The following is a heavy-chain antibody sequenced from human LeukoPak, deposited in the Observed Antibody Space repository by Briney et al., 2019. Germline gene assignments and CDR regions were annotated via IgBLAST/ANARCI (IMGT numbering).Heavy chain of an antibody. V-gene: IGHV3-15*01. Sequence: GGSLRLSCAASGLTVTNAWMSWVRQAAEKGLVWVGRLKSRPDGGTTDYAAPVKGRFTVSRDDSKNTLYLQMNSLKTEDTAVYCCTTGYCSSSSCHRSLYFDYWGQGTLVTVSS. CDR3: TTGYCSSSSCHRSLYFDY. CDR1: GLTVTNAW. D-gene: IGHD2-2*01. CDR2: LKSRPDGGTT. J-gene: IGHJ4*02.